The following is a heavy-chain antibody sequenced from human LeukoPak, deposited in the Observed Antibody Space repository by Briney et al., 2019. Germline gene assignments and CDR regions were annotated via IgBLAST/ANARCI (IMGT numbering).Heavy chain of an antibody. D-gene: IGHD5-24*01. Sequence: GASVKVSCKASGYTFTGYYMHWVRQAPGQGLEWMGWINPNSGGTNYAQKFQGRVTMTRDTSISTAYMELSRLRSDDTAVYYCARVFDGYNSFFDYWGQGTLVTVSS. CDR3: ARVFDGYNSFFDY. CDR2: INPNSGGT. CDR1: GYTFTGYY. J-gene: IGHJ4*02. V-gene: IGHV1-2*02.